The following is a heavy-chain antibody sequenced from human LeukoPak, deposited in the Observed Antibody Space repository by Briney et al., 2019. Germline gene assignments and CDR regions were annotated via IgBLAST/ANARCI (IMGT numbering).Heavy chain of an antibody. CDR3: ARAPGLWFGELGT. D-gene: IGHD3-10*01. CDR1: GYTFTGCY. CDR2: INPNSGGT. Sequence: ASVKVSCKASGYTFTGCYMHWVRQAPGQGLEWMGWINPNSGGTNYAQKFQGRVTMTRDTSTSTVYMELSSLRSEDTAVYYCARAPGLWFGELGTWGQGTLVTVSS. J-gene: IGHJ5*02. V-gene: IGHV1-2*02.